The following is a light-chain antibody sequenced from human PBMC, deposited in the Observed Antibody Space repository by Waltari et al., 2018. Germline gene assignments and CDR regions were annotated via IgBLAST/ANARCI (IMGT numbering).Light chain of an antibody. CDR2: KAS. J-gene: IGKJ1*01. CDR1: QSISSW. V-gene: IGKV1-5*03. CDR3: QQYSAYPET. Sequence: DIQMTQSPSTLSASIGDRVTITCRASQSISSWLAWCKQKPGKAPKLLIYKASSLESGVPSRFSGSGSGTEFTLTISSLQPDDSATYYCQQYSAYPETFGQGTKVEIK.